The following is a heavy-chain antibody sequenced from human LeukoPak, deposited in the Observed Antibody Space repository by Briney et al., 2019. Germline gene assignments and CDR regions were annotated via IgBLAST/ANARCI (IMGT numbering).Heavy chain of an antibody. Sequence: GRSLRLSCAASGFTFSSHGMHWVRQAPGKGLEWVAVISYDGSNKYYADSVKGRFTISRDNSKNTLYLQMNSLRAEDTAVYYCAKVRRVGATLTYYYGMDVWGQGTTVTVSS. V-gene: IGHV3-30*18. CDR3: AKVRRVGATLTYYYGMDV. D-gene: IGHD1-26*01. CDR2: ISYDGSNK. CDR1: GFTFSSHG. J-gene: IGHJ6*02.